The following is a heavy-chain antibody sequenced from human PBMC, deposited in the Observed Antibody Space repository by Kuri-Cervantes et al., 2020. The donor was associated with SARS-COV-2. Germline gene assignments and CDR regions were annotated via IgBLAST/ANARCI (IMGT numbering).Heavy chain of an antibody. D-gene: IGHD2-2*01. V-gene: IGHV1-3*01. J-gene: IGHJ4*02. CDR1: GYTFTSYG. CDR3: AWTYCSSTSCSPGDY. CDR2: INAGNGNT. Sequence: ASVQVTCKASGYTFTSYGISWVRQAPGQGPEWMGWINAGNGNTKYSQKFQGRVTITRDTSASTAYMELSSLRSEDTAVYYCAWTYCSSTSCSPGDYWGQGTLVTVSS.